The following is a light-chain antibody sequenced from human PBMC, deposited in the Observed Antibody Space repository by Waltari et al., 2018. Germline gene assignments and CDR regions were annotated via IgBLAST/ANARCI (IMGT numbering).Light chain of an antibody. CDR3: SSYAGSNNVV. J-gene: IGLJ2*01. CDR1: SSDVGGDSY. CDR2: EVF. V-gene: IGLV2-8*01. Sequence: QSALTQPPSASGSPGQSVPISCPGTSSDVGGDSYVSWYQQHPGKAPKLIIFEVFQRPSGVPDRFSGSKSGNTASLTVSGLQAEDEADYYCSSYAGSNNVVFGGGTKLTVL.